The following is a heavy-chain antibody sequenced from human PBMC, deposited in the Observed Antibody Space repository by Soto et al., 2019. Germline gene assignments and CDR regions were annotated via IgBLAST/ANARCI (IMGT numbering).Heavy chain of an antibody. CDR2: ISGSGSST. Sequence: PGGSLRLSCAASGFTFSNYAMSWVRQAPGKGLEWVSVISGSGSSTYYADSVKGRFTISRDNSKNTLYLQMNSLRAEDTALYFCAKDPSGSGAYYFDYWGQGTLVTVSS. CDR3: AKDPSGSGAYYFDY. V-gene: IGHV3-23*01. D-gene: IGHD3-10*01. J-gene: IGHJ4*02. CDR1: GFTFSNYA.